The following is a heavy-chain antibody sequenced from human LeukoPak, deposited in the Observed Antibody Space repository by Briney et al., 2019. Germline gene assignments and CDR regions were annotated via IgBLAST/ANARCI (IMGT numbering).Heavy chain of an antibody. CDR3: ARHKGYYDILTGYPYYYYYYMDV. CDR2: IYPGDSDT. CDR1: GYSFTSYW. D-gene: IGHD3-9*01. J-gene: IGHJ6*03. Sequence: GESLKIYCKGSGYSFTSYWIGWVRQMPGKGLEWMVIIYPGDSDTRYSPSFQGQVTISADKSISTAYLQWSSLKASDTAMYYCARHKGYYDILTGYPYYYYYYMDVWGKGTTVTVSS. V-gene: IGHV5-51*01.